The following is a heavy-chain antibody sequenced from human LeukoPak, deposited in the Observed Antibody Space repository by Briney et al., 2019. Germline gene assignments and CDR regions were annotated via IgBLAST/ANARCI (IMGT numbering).Heavy chain of an antibody. D-gene: IGHD2-21*02. CDR1: GYTFTSYG. J-gene: IGHJ3*02. CDR2: ISAYNGNT. Sequence: ASVKVSCKASGYTFTSYGISWVRQAPGQGLEWMGWISAYNGNTNYAQKLQGRVTMTTDTSTSTAYMELRSLRSEDTAVYYCASLAYCGGDCYSLPFDIWGQGTMVTVSS. CDR3: ASLAYCGGDCYSLPFDI. V-gene: IGHV1-18*04.